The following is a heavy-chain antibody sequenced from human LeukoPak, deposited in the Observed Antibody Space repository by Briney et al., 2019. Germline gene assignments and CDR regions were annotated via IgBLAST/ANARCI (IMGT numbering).Heavy chain of an antibody. D-gene: IGHD6-19*01. CDR2: ISAYNGNT. CDR1: GYTFTSYG. Sequence: ASVKVSCKASGYTFTSYGISWVRQAPGQGLEWMGWISAYNGNTNYAQKLQGRVTMTTDTSTSTAYMELRSLRSDDTAVYYCARGPREQWLTDYYYYYYMDVWGKGTTVTVSS. CDR3: ARGPREQWLTDYYYYYYMDV. J-gene: IGHJ6*03. V-gene: IGHV1-18*01.